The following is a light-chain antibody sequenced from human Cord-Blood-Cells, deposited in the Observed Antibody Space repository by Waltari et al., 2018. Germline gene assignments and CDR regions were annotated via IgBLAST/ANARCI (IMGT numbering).Light chain of an antibody. CDR3: SSYAGGYV. CDR2: EVS. CDR1: SSDVGGYNY. J-gene: IGLJ1*01. V-gene: IGLV2-8*01. Sequence: SVTISCTGTSSDVGGYNYVSWYQQHPGKAPKLMIYEVSKWPSGVPDRFSGSKSGNTASLTVSGLQAEDEADYYCSSYAGGYVFGTGTKVTVL.